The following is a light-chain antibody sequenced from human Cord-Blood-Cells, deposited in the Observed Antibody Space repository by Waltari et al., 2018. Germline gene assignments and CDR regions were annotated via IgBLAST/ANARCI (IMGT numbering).Light chain of an antibody. CDR3: CSYAGSSTFV. J-gene: IGLJ1*01. CDR1: SSDVGSYNL. CDR2: EGS. Sequence: QSALTQPASVSGSPGQSITISCTGTSSDVGSYNLVSWDQQHPGKAPKLMIYEGSKRPSGVSNRFSVSKSGNTASLTISGLQAEDEADYYCCSYAGSSTFVFGPGTKVTVL. V-gene: IGLV2-23*01.